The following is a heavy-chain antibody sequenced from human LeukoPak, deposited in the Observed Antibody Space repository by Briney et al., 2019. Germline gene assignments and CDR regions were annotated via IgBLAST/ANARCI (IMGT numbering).Heavy chain of an antibody. D-gene: IGHD2-2*01. V-gene: IGHV3-66*02. CDR3: ARGTPARGIVVVPAAIH. J-gene: IGHJ4*02. CDR2: IYSGGST. CDR1: GFTVSSNY. Sequence: PGGSLRLSCAASGFTVSSNYMSWVRQAPGKGLEWVSAIYSGGSTYYADSVKGRFTISRDNSKNTLYLQMNSLRAEDTAVYYCARGTPARGIVVVPAAIHWGQGTLVTVSS.